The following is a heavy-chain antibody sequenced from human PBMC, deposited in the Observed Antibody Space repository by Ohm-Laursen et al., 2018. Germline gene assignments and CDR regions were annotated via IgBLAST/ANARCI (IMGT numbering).Heavy chain of an antibody. J-gene: IGHJ2*01. Sequence: SDTLSLTCTVSGGSISSSSYYWAWIRQPPGKGLEWIAYIYFSGSTYYNPSLRSRVTISVDTSENQFSLKLSSVTAADTAVYYCATIGRFDWYFDLWGRGTLATVSS. CDR3: ATIGRFDWYFDL. CDR1: GGSISSSSYY. D-gene: IGHD3-10*01. V-gene: IGHV4-39*01. CDR2: IYFSGST.